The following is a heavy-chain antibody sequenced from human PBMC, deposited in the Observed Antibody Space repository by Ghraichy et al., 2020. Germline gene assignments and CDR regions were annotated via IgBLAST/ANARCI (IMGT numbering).Heavy chain of an antibody. V-gene: IGHV4-34*01. CDR1: GGSFSGYY. CDR3: ATLRGYPNYGGNYFDY. D-gene: IGHD4-23*01. J-gene: IGHJ4*02. CDR2: INHSGST. Sequence: SQTLSLTCAVYGGSFSGYYWSWIRQPPGKGLEWIGEINHSGSTNYNPSLKSRVTISVDTSKNQLSLKVNPVTAADTAVYYCATLRGYPNYGGNYFDYWGQGTLVTVSS.